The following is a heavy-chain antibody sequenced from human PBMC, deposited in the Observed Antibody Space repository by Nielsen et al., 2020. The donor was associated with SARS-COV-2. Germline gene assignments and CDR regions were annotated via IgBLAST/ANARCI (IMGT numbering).Heavy chain of an antibody. CDR2: INPSGGST. V-gene: IGHV1-46*01. CDR1: GYTFTSYY. CDR3: ARDQTYYDILTGSSPPPDAFDI. D-gene: IGHD3-9*01. J-gene: IGHJ3*02. Sequence: ASVKVSCKASGYTFTSYYMHWVRQAPGQGLEWMGIINPSGGSTSYAQKFQGRVTMTRDTSTSTVYMELSSLRSEDTAMYYCARDQTYYDILTGSSPPPDAFDIWGQGTMVTVSS.